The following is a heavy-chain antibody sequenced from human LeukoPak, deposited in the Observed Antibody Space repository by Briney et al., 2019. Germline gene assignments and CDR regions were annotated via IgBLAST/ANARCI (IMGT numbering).Heavy chain of an antibody. CDR3: ARPQYFRTIADAFDV. V-gene: IGHV5-51*01. J-gene: IGHJ3*01. CDR2: VYPRDSDA. Sequence: GESLNISCKAAGYTFTDYWIAWVRQMPGKELEYMGIVYPRDSDARYWPSFKGQVTISVDKSIDTAYLEWSSLRASDSAIFCARPQYFRTIADAFDVWGQGTMVAVSS. CDR1: GYTFTDYW. D-gene: IGHD1-7*01.